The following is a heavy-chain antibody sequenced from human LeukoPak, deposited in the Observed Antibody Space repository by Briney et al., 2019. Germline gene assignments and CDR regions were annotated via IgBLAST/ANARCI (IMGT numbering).Heavy chain of an antibody. Sequence: GGSLRLSCAASGFTFSSYAMHWVRQAPGKGLEYVSAISSNGGGTYYVNSVKGRSTISRDNSKNTLYLQMGSLRAEDMAVYYCARGYGQTTAIFDYWGQGTLVTVSS. J-gene: IGHJ4*02. V-gene: IGHV3-64*01. CDR2: ISSNGGGT. CDR3: ARGYGQTTAIFDY. D-gene: IGHD2-21*02. CDR1: GFTFSSYA.